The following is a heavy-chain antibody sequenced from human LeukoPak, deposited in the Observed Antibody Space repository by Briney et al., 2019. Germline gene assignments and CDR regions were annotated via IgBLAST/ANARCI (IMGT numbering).Heavy chain of an antibody. CDR2: INPNSGGT. V-gene: IGHV1-2*02. CDR3: ARAVSGSYLSFDY. J-gene: IGHJ4*02. CDR1: GYTFTGYF. D-gene: IGHD1-26*01. Sequence: GASVKVSCKASGYTFTGYFMHWVRQAPGQGLEWMGWINPNSGGTNYAQKFQGRVTMTRDTSISTAYMELSRLRSDVTAVYYCARAVSGSYLSFDYWGQGTLVTVSS.